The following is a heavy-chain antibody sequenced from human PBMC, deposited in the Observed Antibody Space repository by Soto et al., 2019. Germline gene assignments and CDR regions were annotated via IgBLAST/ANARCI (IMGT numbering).Heavy chain of an antibody. CDR1: GYIFTDYY. Sequence: ASVKVSCKASGYIFTDYYMHWVRQAPGQELGWMGRINPNSGGTNYAQKFQGRVTMTRDTSTSTAYMELRSLRSDDTAVYYCAREVRFVVPWFDPWGQGTLVTVSS. J-gene: IGHJ5*02. CDR3: AREVRFVVPWFDP. D-gene: IGHD3-10*01. CDR2: INPNSGGT. V-gene: IGHV1-2*06.